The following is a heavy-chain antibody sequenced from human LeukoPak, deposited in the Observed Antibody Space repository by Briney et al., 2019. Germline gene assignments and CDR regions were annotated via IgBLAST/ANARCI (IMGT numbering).Heavy chain of an antibody. J-gene: IGHJ1*01. D-gene: IGHD5-24*01. CDR1: GFTFSSYA. CDR2: ISGNGVST. V-gene: IGHV3-64D*06. CDR3: VGDGRDGYNIYFHH. Sequence: PGGSLRLSCSASGFTFSSYAMHWVRQAPGRGLQYVSVISGNGVSTDYADSVKGRFTISRDNSKNTVFLQMTSLRAEDTAVYYCVGDGRDGYNIYFHHWGQGTLVTVSS.